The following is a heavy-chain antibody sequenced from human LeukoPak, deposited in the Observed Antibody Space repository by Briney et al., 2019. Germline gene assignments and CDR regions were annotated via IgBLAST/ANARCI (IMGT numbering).Heavy chain of an antibody. CDR3: ARGVGNILTGYSLDY. J-gene: IGHJ4*02. D-gene: IGHD3-9*01. Sequence: SETLSLTCAVYGGSFSGYYWSWIRQPPGKGLEWIGEINHSGSTNYNPSLKSRVTISVDTSKNQFFLKLSSVTAADTAVYYCARGVGNILTGYSLDYWGQGTLVTVSS. CDR2: INHSGST. V-gene: IGHV4-34*01. CDR1: GGSFSGYY.